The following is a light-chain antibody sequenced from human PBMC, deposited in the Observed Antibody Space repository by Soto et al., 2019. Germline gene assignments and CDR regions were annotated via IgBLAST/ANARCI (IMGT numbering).Light chain of an antibody. CDR3: CSYAGSRV. CDR2: EGS. J-gene: IGLJ3*02. Sequence: QSSLTQPASVSGSPGQSITISCTGTSSDVGSYNPVSWYQQHPGKAPKLMIYEGSKRPSGVSNLFSGSKSGNTASLTISGLQAEDEADYYCCSYAGSRVFGGGTKLTVL. V-gene: IGLV2-23*01. CDR1: SSDVGSYNP.